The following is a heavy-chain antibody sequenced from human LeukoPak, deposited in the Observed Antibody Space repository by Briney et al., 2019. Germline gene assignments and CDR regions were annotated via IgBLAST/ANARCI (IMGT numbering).Heavy chain of an antibody. CDR2: ISSSGATT. CDR3: AGRTVVPGTLEF. V-gene: IGHV3-23*01. J-gene: IGHJ4*01. CDR1: GITFGSSS. D-gene: IGHD6-19*01. Sequence: GGSLRLSCAASGITFGSSSMSWVRQAPGKGLEWVAGISSSGATTYYADSLKGRFTISRDNSKNTLYLQMNSPRAEDTAVYYCAGRTVVPGTLEFWGQGILVTVSS.